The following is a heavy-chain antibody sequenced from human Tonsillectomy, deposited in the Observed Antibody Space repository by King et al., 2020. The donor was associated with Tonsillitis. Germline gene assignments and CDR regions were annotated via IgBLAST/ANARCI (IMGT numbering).Heavy chain of an antibody. Sequence: QLVQSGAEVKKPGSSVMVSCKASGGTFSSYGISWVRQAPGQGLEWMGGIIPILGTANYAQKFQDRVTITADESTSTAYMELSSLRSEDPAVYYCARGTGAHYYMDVWGTGTTVTVSS. CDR1: GGTFSSYG. D-gene: IGHD1-14*01. V-gene: IGHV1-69*01. CDR3: ARGTGAHYYMDV. J-gene: IGHJ6*03. CDR2: IIPILGTA.